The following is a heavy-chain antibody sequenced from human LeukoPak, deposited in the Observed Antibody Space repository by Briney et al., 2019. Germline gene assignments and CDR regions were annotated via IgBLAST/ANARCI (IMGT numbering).Heavy chain of an antibody. J-gene: IGHJ5*02. CDR2: MNPNSGNI. V-gene: IGHV1-8*01. D-gene: IGHD3-16*02. CDR3: ARGRVTRNWFDP. CDR1: GYTFTSYD. Sequence: ASVKVSCKASGYTFTSYDINWVRQATGQGLEWMGWMNPNSGNIGYAQKFQGRVTMTRDTSISTAYMELSSLRSEDTAVYYCARGRVTRNWFDPWGQGTPVTVSS.